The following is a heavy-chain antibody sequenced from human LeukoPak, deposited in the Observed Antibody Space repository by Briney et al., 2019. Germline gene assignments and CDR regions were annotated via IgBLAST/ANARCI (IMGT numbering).Heavy chain of an antibody. CDR3: ARLHETGLLFDY. D-gene: IGHD3-9*01. V-gene: IGHV4-59*08. Sequence: SETLSLTCTVSGDSISSYYWSWIRQPPGKGLEWIGYIYYSGTTNYNPSLKSRVTMSLDTSKNQLSLKLRSVTAADTAVYYCARLHETGLLFDYWGQGTLVTVSS. J-gene: IGHJ4*02. CDR1: GDSISSYY. CDR2: IYYSGTT.